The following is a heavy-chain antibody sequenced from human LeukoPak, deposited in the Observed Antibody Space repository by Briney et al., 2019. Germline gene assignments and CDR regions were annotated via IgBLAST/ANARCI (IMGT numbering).Heavy chain of an antibody. CDR1: GGSFSGYY. Sequence: SETLSLTCAVYGGSFSGYYWSWIRQPPGKGLEWIGEINHSGSTNYNPSLKSRVTISVDTSKNQFSLKLSSVTAADTAVYYCARSYYYELGYFDYWGQGTLVTVSS. D-gene: IGHD3-22*01. CDR3: ARSYYYELGYFDY. CDR2: INHSGST. V-gene: IGHV4-34*01. J-gene: IGHJ4*02.